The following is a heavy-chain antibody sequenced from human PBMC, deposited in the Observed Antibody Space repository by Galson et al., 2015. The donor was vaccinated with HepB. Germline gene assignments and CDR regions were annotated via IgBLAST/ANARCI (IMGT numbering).Heavy chain of an antibody. CDR3: MITPQGTWYRGNWYSFAH. V-gene: IGHV3-15*01. J-gene: IGHJ4*02. D-gene: IGHD6-13*01. CDR1: GFTFSHAW. CDR2: VKSKTDGGTT. Sequence: SLRLSCAASGFTFSHAWVSWVRQAPGKGLEWVGRVKSKTDGGTTDYTASVKGRFTISRDDSKATVYLQLTSLRVEDTAVYYCMITPQGTWYRGNWYSFAHWGQGTQVTVSS.